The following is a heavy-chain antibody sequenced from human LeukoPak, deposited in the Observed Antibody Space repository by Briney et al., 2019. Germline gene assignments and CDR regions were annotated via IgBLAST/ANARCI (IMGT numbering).Heavy chain of an antibody. Sequence: GGSLRLSCAASGFTFSRSAVHWVRQAPGKGLEWVAVISHGGSNTDYTDSVKGRFTISRDNSKNTLYLQMNSLRAEDTAVYYCAKEMKPWMHFDYWGRGTLVTVSS. D-gene: IGHD5-12*01. CDR3: AKEMKPWMHFDY. V-gene: IGHV3-30*18. CDR1: GFTFSRSA. CDR2: ISHGGSNT. J-gene: IGHJ4*02.